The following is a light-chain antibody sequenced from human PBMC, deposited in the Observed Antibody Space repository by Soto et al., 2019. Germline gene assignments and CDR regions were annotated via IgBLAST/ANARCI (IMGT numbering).Light chain of an antibody. V-gene: IGKV2-30*02. CDR1: QSLVHSDGNNY. CDR2: KVS. CDR3: MQSTRWPQT. Sequence: DVVMTQSPLSLPVTLGQPASISCRSRQSLVHSDGNNYLNWFHQRPGQSPRRLIYKVSNRESGVPDRFSGSGSGTDFTLKISRVEAEDVGVYYCMQSTRWPQTFGQGTKVEIK. J-gene: IGKJ1*01.